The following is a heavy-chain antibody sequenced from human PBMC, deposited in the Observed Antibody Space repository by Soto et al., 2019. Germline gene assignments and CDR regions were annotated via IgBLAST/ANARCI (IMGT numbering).Heavy chain of an antibody. J-gene: IGHJ6*02. CDR2: INPKSGGT. D-gene: IGHD2-8*01. Sequence: ASVKVSCKASGYSFTDYHIHWVRQAPGQGLEWLGRINPKSGGTSTAQKFQGWVTMTRDRSISTVYMELTRLRSNDTAVYFCARGHSTDCSNGVCSFFYNHEMDVWGQGTTVTVSS. CDR1: GYSFTDYH. CDR3: ARGHSTDCSNGVCSFFYNHEMDV. V-gene: IGHV1-2*04.